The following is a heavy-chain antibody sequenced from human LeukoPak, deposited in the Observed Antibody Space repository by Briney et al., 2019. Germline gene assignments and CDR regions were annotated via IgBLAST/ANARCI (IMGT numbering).Heavy chain of an antibody. Sequence: PSETLSLTCTVSGGSISSGGYYWSWIRQPPRKGLEWIGYIYHSGGTYYNPSLKSRVTISVDRSKNQFSLKLSSVTAADTAVYYCARVKDSSGWSHWGQGTLVTVSS. D-gene: IGHD6-19*01. CDR2: IYHSGGT. J-gene: IGHJ4*02. V-gene: IGHV4-30-2*01. CDR1: GGSISSGGYY. CDR3: ARVKDSSGWSH.